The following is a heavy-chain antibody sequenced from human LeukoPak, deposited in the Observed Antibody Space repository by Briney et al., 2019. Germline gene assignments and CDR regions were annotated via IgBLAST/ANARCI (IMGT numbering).Heavy chain of an antibody. CDR3: ARGLMTAIY. CDR2: IKKDGSEE. CDR1: GFTFSAYS. J-gene: IGHJ4*02. Sequence: GSLRLSCATSGFTFSAYSMTWVRQAPGKGLEWVANIKKDGSEEHYVDPVKGRFTISRDNAKKSLYLQMNSLRAEDTAVYYCARGLMTAIYWGQGTLVTVSS. V-gene: IGHV3-7*01. D-gene: IGHD2-21*02.